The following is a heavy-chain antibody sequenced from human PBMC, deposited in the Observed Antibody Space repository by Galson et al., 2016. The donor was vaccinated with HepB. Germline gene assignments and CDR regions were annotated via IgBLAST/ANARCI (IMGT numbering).Heavy chain of an antibody. CDR3: ARVRDGYNTHFYYGMDV. CDR1: GGTFSSYA. J-gene: IGHJ6*02. CDR2: IINLYGTA. Sequence: SVKVSCKASGGTFSSYAISWVRQAPGQGLEWMGVIINLYGTANYALKFQGRVTITADESTSTAHMEASSLRYEDTAVYYCARVRDGYNTHFYYGMDVWGQGTSVTVS. V-gene: IGHV1-69*13. D-gene: IGHD5-24*01.